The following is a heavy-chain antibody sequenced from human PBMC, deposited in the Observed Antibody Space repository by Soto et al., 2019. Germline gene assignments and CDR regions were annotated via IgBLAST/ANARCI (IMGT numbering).Heavy chain of an antibody. D-gene: IGHD6-13*01. V-gene: IGHV5-51*01. CDR2: IYPGDQET. Sequence: PGESLKISCQGSGYTFSNFWIGWVRQLPGRGLEWMGIIYPGDQETRYSPSFHGKVTISADKSINTAYLQWNSLEASDTAFYFCARSPRSSPYFDYWGQGALVTVSS. CDR1: GYTFSNFW. J-gene: IGHJ4*02. CDR3: ARSPRSSPYFDY.